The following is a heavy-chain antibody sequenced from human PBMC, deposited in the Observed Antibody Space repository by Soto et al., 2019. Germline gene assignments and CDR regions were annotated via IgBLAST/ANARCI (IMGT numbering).Heavy chain of an antibody. CDR1: GFTFSSYA. CDR3: AKDYYDSSGYYYSYYFDY. D-gene: IGHD3-22*01. Sequence: SLRLSCAASGFTFSSYAMSWVRQAPGKGLEWVSAISGSGGSTYYADSVKGRFTISRDNSKNTLYLQMNSLRAEDTAVYYCAKDYYDSSGYYYSYYFDYWGQGTLVTAPQ. V-gene: IGHV3-23*01. CDR2: ISGSGGST. J-gene: IGHJ4*02.